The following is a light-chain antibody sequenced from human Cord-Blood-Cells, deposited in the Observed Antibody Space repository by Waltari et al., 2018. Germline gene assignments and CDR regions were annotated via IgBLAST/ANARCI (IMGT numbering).Light chain of an antibody. Sequence: DIVMTQPPDSLAVSLVERATLNCHSSQSVLYSSNNKNYLAWYQQKPGQPPKLLIYWASTRESGVPDRFSGSGSGTDFTLSISSLQAEDVAVYYCQQYYSTPYSFGQGTKLEIK. CDR1: QSVLYSSNNKNY. J-gene: IGKJ2*03. CDR2: WAS. CDR3: QQYYSTPYS. V-gene: IGKV4-1*01.